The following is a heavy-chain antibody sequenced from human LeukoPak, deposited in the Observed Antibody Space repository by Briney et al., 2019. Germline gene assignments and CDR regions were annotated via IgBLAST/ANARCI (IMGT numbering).Heavy chain of an antibody. CDR1: GGTFSSYA. D-gene: IGHD2-2*01. CDR3: ARGRNIVVVPAATDLDY. J-gene: IGHJ4*02. Sequence: ASVKVSCKASGGTFSSYAISWVRQAPGQGLEWMGGIIPIFGTANYAQKFQGRVTITADESTSTAYMELSSLRSEDTAVYYCARGRNIVVVPAATDLDYWGQGTLVTVSS. V-gene: IGHV1-69*13. CDR2: IIPIFGTA.